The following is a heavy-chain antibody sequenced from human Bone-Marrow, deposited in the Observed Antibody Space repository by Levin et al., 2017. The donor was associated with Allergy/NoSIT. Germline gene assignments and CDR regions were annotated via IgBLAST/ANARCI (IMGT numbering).Heavy chain of an antibody. CDR3: ARRAYGYYANWFDP. V-gene: IGHV3-7*01. CDR1: GFTFSSHW. D-gene: IGHD4-17*01. Sequence: GGSLRLSCVASGFTFSSHWMTWVRQAPGKGPEWVANINQDGSQKYYLHSVKGRLTISRDNAKDPLYLQMNSLRVEDTALYYCARRAYGYYANWFDPWGQGTLVTVSS. CDR2: INQDGSQK. J-gene: IGHJ5*02.